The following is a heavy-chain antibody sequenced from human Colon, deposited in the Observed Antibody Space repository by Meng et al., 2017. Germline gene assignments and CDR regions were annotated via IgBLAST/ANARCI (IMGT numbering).Heavy chain of an antibody. CDR1: GCTFSSYA. CDR2: ISNSGTST. CDR3: AKGRTSDY. V-gene: IGHV3-23*04. J-gene: IGHJ4*02. Sequence: EGRRVGPGEGLVQPGWSLRLSCVASGCTFSSYAMSWVRQAPGKGLEWVSAISNSGTSTYDADSVKGRFTISRDNSRNTLYLQMNSLRAEDTAVYYCAKGRTSDYWGQGTLVTVSS. D-gene: IGHD3/OR15-3a*01.